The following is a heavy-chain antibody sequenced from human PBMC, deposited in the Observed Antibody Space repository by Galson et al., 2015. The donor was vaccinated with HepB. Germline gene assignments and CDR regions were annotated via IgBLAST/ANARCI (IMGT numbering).Heavy chain of an antibody. J-gene: IGHJ4*02. CDR2: IDPSDSYT. V-gene: IGHV5-10-1*01. Sequence: QSGAEVKKPGESLRISCKGSGYSFTSYWISWVRQMPGKGLEWMGRIDPSDSYTNYSPSFQGHVTISADKSISTAYLQWSSLKASDTAMYYCATSGTIFGVVRGTDYWGQGTLVTVSS. D-gene: IGHD3-3*01. CDR1: GYSFTSYW. CDR3: ATSGTIFGVVRGTDY.